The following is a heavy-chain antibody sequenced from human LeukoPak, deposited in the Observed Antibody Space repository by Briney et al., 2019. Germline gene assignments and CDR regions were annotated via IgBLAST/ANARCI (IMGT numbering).Heavy chain of an antibody. Sequence: SETLSLTCTVSGGPISSYYWSWIRQPPGKGLEWIGYIYYSGSTNYNPSLKSRVTISVDTSKNQFSLKLSSVTAADTAVYYCARDLRALEPWGQGTLVTVSS. CDR2: IYYSGST. CDR1: GGPISSYY. V-gene: IGHV4-59*01. J-gene: IGHJ5*02. CDR3: ARDLRALEP.